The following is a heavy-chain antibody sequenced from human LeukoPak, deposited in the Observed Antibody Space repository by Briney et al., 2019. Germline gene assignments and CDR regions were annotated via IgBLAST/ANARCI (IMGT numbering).Heavy chain of an antibody. CDR2: INHSGST. Sequence: SETLSLTSAVYGGSLSGYYWSWIRQPPGKGLEWIGEINHSGSTNYNPSLKSRVTISVDTSKNQFSLKLSSVTAADTAVYYCARQGIPYYYYGMDVWGQGTTVTASS. D-gene: IGHD6-13*01. V-gene: IGHV4-34*01. CDR1: GGSLSGYY. J-gene: IGHJ6*02. CDR3: ARQGIPYYYYGMDV.